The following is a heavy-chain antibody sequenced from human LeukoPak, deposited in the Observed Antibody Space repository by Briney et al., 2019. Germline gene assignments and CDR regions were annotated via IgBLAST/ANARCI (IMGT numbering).Heavy chain of an antibody. D-gene: IGHD3-10*01. CDR1: GGTFSSYA. Sequence: SVKVSCKASGGTFSSYAISWLRQAPGQGLESMGGIIPIFGTANYAQKFQGRVTITADESTSTAYMELSSLRSEDTAVYYCARDEPHYGSGSYRPFDDWGQGTLVTVSS. V-gene: IGHV1-69*13. CDR2: IIPIFGTA. CDR3: ARDEPHYGSGSYRPFDD. J-gene: IGHJ4*02.